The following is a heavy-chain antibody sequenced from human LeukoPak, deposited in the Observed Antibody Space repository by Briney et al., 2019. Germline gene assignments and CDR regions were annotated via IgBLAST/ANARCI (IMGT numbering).Heavy chain of an antibody. D-gene: IGHD1-20*01. CDR3: STLTSRGLSDS. CDR2: IKSKADGETI. Sequence: RTGGSLRLSCAASGLTFTNAWMNWVRQAPGKGLEWVGRIKSKADGETIDYAAPVKGRFTFSRDDSKNMLYLQMNSLKSEDTAVYYCSTLTSRGLSDSWGQGTLVTVSS. V-gene: IGHV3-15*07. J-gene: IGHJ4*02. CDR1: GLTFTNAW.